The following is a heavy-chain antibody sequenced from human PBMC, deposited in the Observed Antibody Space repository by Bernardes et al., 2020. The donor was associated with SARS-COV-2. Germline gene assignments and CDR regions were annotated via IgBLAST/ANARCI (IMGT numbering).Heavy chain of an antibody. V-gene: IGHV4-59*01. CDR1: GGSISGYY. CDR2: LSYDGVS. CDR3: ARGAGIPQVLDF. J-gene: IGHJ4*02. Sequence: SEPLSLSCTVSGGSISGYYWSWVRQPPGKGLEWIGYLSYDGVSNYNPSLESRVRISIDTSQNQFSLKLTSVTAADTAVYYCARGAGIPQVLDFWARGTLVTVSS.